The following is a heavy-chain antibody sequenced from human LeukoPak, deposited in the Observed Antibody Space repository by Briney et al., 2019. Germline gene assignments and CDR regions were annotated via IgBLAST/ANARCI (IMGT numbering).Heavy chain of an antibody. J-gene: IGHJ4*02. Sequence: ASVKVSCTASEYTFTEYAVNWVRQAPGQRLEWMGWINAGNGNTEYAQKFQGRLTITRDTSASTAYMELSSLTFEDTAVYYCTRGRWSATTASYYLDFWGQGTLVTVSS. CDR1: EYTFTEYA. CDR2: INAGNGNT. D-gene: IGHD2-15*01. V-gene: IGHV1-3*01. CDR3: TRGRWSATTASYYLDF.